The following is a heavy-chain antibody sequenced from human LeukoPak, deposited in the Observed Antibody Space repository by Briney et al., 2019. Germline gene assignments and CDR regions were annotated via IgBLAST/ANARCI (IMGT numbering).Heavy chain of an antibody. Sequence: GASVKVSCKASGYTFTSYYMHWVRQAPGQGLEWMGGIIPIFGTANYAQKFQGRVTITADKSTSTAYMELSSLRSEDTAVYYCARDAGYFDFWSGYDYSHERFDYWGQGTLVTVSS. CDR3: ARDAGYFDFWSGYDYSHERFDY. V-gene: IGHV1-69*06. D-gene: IGHD3-3*01. J-gene: IGHJ4*02. CDR2: IIPIFGTA. CDR1: GYTFTSYY.